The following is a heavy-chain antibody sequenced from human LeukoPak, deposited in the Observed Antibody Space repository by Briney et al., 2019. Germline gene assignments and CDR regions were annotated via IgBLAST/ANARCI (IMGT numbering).Heavy chain of an antibody. V-gene: IGHV5-51*01. Sequence: GESLKISCKGSGYSFTSYWIGWVRQMPGKGLEWMGIIYPGDSDTRYSPSFQGQVTISADKSISTAYLQWSSLKASDTAMYYCARRREDSSGYYGWFDPWGQGTLVTVSS. J-gene: IGHJ5*02. CDR1: GYSFTSYW. CDR3: ARRREDSSGYYGWFDP. CDR2: IYPGDSDT. D-gene: IGHD3-22*01.